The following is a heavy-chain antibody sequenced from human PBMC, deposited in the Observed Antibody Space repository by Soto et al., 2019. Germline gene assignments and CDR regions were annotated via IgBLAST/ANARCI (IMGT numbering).Heavy chain of an antibody. D-gene: IGHD3-3*01. CDR3: ARGMSGGRLLEWFADYGMDV. CDR2: ISSSSSYI. V-gene: IGHV3-21*01. CDR1: GFTFSSYS. Sequence: EVQLVESGGGLVKPGGSLRLSCAASGFTFSSYSMNWVRQAPGKGLEWVSSISSSSSYIYYADSVKGRFTISRDNAKNSLYLQMNSLRAEDTALDYCARGMSGGRLLEWFADYGMDVWGQGTTVTVSS. J-gene: IGHJ6*01.